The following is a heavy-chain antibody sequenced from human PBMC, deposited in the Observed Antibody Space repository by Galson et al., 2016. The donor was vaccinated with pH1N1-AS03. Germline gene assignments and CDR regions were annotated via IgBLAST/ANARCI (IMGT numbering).Heavy chain of an antibody. CDR2: IDPSDSYI. CDR1: QYKFSDYW. J-gene: IGHJ6*02. Sequence: QSGAEVKKPGESLTVSCETSQYKFSDYWVHWLRQVPGKGLEWLGRIDPSDSYIDYSPSFRGHVSISVGRSIRTAYLQWRSLRASDTAVYYCAAAKKGTPPIFFYYTVDVWGQGTTVIVSS. D-gene: IGHD2-15*01. V-gene: IGHV5-10-1*01. CDR3: AAAKKGTPPIFFYYTVDV.